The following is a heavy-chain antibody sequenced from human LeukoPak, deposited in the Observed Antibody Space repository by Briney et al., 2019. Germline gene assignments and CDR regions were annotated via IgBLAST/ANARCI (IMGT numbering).Heavy chain of an antibody. CDR2: IHSSDSTI. CDR3: ARSKWFDP. CDR1: GFTFSTYA. V-gene: IGHV3-48*03. J-gene: IGHJ5*02. Sequence: PGGSLRLSCAASGFTFSTYAMSWVRQAPGKGPEWVSYIHSSDSTIYYADSVKGRFTISRDNAKNSLYLQMNSLRAEDTAVYYCARSKWFDPWGQGTLVTVSS.